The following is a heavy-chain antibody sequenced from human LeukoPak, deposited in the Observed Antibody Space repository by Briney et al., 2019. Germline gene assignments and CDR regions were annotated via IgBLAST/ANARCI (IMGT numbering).Heavy chain of an antibody. CDR2: ISSSGSTI. J-gene: IGHJ6*03. Sequence: PGGSLRLSCAASGFTFSSYEMNWVRQAPGKGLEWVSYISSSGSTIYYADSVKGRFTISRDNAKNSLYPQMNSLRAEDTAVYYCARGRYYYYYMDVWGKGTTVTISS. V-gene: IGHV3-48*03. CDR3: ARGRYYYYYMDV. CDR1: GFTFSSYE.